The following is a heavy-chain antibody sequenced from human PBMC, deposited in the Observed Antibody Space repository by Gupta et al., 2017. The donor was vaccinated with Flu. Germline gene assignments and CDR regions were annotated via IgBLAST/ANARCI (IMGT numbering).Heavy chain of an antibody. CDR2: MSYDGSDK. V-gene: IGHV3-30*18. J-gene: IGHJ4*02. CDR3: AKDGLYDSSGYYLYYFDY. Sequence: QVQLVASGGGVVQPGRSLRLSCAASGSTFRSHAMHWVRQAPGKGLEWLASMSYDGSDKNYADSVKGRFTISRDNSKNTLYLQMNSLRAEDTAVYYCAKDGLYDSSGYYLYYFDYWGQGTLVTVSS. D-gene: IGHD3-22*01. CDR1: GSTFRSHA.